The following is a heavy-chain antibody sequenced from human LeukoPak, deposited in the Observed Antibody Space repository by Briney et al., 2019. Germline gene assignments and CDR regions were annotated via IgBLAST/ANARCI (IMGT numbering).Heavy chain of an antibody. Sequence: GGSLRLSCAASGFTFDDYAMHWVRQAPGKGLEWVSGISWNSGSIGYADSVKGRFTISRDNAKNSLYLQMNSLRAEDMASYYCAKGGQWELPFAGAFDIWGQGTMVTVSS. CDR1: GFTFDDYA. D-gene: IGHD1-26*01. CDR2: ISWNSGSI. V-gene: IGHV3-9*03. J-gene: IGHJ3*02. CDR3: AKGGQWELPFAGAFDI.